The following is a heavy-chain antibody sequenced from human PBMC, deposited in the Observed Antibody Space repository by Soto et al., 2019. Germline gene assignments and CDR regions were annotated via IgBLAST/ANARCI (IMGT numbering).Heavy chain of an antibody. V-gene: IGHV3-30-3*01. CDR2: ISFDGYDK. D-gene: IGHD6-13*01. CDR1: GFTFSTYA. CDR3: VRSGQQMQDWFDP. Sequence: QVSLVESGGGVVQPGRSLRLSCAASGFTFSTYAMHWVRQAPGKGLEWVAVISFDGYDKYYTDSVKGRFTISRDDSKNTLYLQMDSLRGEDTAVYYCVRSGQQMQDWFDPWGQGTLVTVSS. J-gene: IGHJ5*02.